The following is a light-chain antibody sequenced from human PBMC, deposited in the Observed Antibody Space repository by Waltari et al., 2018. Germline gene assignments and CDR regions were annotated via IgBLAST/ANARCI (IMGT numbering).Light chain of an antibody. Sequence: QSALTQPASVSGSPGQSITISCTGTSSDVGTYDYVSWYQQHPGKAPKLMIYDVTKLPSGIANRFSDSKSGKTASLTISGLQAEDEADYYCSSYTTSSTVYVFGTGTKVTVL. CDR3: SSYTTSSTVYV. V-gene: IGLV2-14*03. CDR1: SSDVGTYDY. J-gene: IGLJ1*01. CDR2: DVT.